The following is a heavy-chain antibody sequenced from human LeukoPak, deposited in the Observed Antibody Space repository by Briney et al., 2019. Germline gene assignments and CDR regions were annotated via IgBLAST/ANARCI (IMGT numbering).Heavy chain of an antibody. CDR2: IKQDGGET. V-gene: IGHV3-7*03. CDR1: GFPFSSYW. CDR3: AKKSPQETTVGPYWFLGL. D-gene: IGHD4-23*01. Sequence: GGSLRLSCAASGFPFSSYWMVWVRQAPGKGLEWVASIKQDGGETFYVDSVKGRFTISRDNFQNTLYLQMNSLRTEDTAAYYCAKKSPQETTVGPYWFLGLWGRGTLVTVSS. J-gene: IGHJ2*01.